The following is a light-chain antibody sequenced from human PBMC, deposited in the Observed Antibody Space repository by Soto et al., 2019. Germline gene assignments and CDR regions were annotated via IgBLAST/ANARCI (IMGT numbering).Light chain of an antibody. Sequence: DNQMACSPYPPFASVGGIVTITCRASQSISTFLAWYQQKPGKAPKLLIYKASTLKSGVPSRFSGSGSGTEFTLTISSLQPDDFATYYCQQDNGYSGDFGQGTKVDIK. V-gene: IGKV1-5*03. CDR2: KAS. CDR3: QQDNGYSGD. J-gene: IGKJ1*01. CDR1: QSISTF.